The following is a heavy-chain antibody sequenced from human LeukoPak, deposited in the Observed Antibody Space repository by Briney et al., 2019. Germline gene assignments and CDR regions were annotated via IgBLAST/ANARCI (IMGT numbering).Heavy chain of an antibody. CDR1: GGSFSGYY. Sequence: SETLSLTCAVYGGSFSGYYWSWIRQPPGKGLEWIGEINHSGSTNYNPSLKRRVTISLDTSKNQFSLKLSSVTAADTAVYFCARGWEFFDYWGQGTLVTVSS. CDR3: ARGWEFFDY. V-gene: IGHV4-34*01. J-gene: IGHJ4*02. D-gene: IGHD1-26*01. CDR2: INHSGST.